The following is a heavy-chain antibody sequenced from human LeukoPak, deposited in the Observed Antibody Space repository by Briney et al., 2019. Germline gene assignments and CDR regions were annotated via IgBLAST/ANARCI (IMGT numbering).Heavy chain of an antibody. V-gene: IGHV3-33*01. CDR1: GFIFSNYG. D-gene: IGHD6-13*01. J-gene: IGHJ4*02. CDR2: IWYDGSKK. Sequence: PGGSLRLSCAGSGFIFSNYGMQWVRQAPGKGLEWVAGIWYDGSKKNYADSAKGRFIISRDDSKNTVYLQMNSLRAEDTAVYYCARVSSSWYFHYWGQGTLVTVSS. CDR3: ARVSSSWYFHY.